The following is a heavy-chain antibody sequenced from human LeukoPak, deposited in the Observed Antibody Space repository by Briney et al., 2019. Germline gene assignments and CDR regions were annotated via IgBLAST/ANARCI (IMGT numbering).Heavy chain of an antibody. CDR1: GYTFTSYD. Sequence: ASVKVSCKASGYTFTSYDINWVRQATGQGLEWMGWMNPNSGNTGYAQKFQGKVTMTRNTSISTAYMELSSLRPEDTAVYYCERAPGYSSGWYSFEFDYWGQGTLVTVSS. V-gene: IGHV1-8*01. J-gene: IGHJ4*02. D-gene: IGHD6-19*01. CDR3: ERAPGYSSGWYSFEFDY. CDR2: MNPNSGNT.